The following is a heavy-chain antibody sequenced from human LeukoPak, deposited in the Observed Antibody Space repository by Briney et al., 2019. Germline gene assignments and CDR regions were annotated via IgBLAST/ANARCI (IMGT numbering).Heavy chain of an antibody. J-gene: IGHJ4*02. D-gene: IGHD3-10*01. CDR3: ARAITMVQGGLGY. V-gene: IGHV1-69*01. CDR1: GGTFSSYA. Sequence: ASVKVSCKASGGTFSSYAISGVRQAPGQGLEWMGGIIPIFGTANYAQKFQGRVTITADESTSTAYMELSSLRSEDTAVYYCARAITMVQGGLGYWGQGTLVTVSS. CDR2: IIPIFGTA.